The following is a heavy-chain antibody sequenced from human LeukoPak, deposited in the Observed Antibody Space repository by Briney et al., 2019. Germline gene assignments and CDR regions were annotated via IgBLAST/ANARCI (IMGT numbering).Heavy chain of an antibody. CDR3: ARAKYDFWSGYYPHFDY. J-gene: IGHJ4*02. V-gene: IGHV4-34*01. D-gene: IGHD3-3*01. CDR2: INHSGST. Sequence: SETLSLTCAVYGGSFSGYYWSWIRQPPGKGLEWIGEINHSGSTNYNPSLKSRVTISVDTSKNQFSLKLSSVTAADPAVYYCARAKYDFWSGYYPHFDYWGQGTLVTVSS. CDR1: GGSFSGYY.